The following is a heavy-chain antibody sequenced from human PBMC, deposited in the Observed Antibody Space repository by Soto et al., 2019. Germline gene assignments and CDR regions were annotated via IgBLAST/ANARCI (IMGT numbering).Heavy chain of an antibody. Sequence: VPVVESGGGVVQPGRSLRLSCAASGFTFSTYAIHWVRQAPGKGLEWVAVISNDGSTKYYAGSVKGRFTVSRDNSKNTLFLQMNSLGPEDTAVYYCARGRSLYTVVTLIDSWGQGTLVTVSS. D-gene: IGHD2-21*02. CDR2: ISNDGSTK. CDR1: GFTFSTYA. J-gene: IGHJ4*02. CDR3: ARGRSLYTVVTLIDS. V-gene: IGHV3-30-3*01.